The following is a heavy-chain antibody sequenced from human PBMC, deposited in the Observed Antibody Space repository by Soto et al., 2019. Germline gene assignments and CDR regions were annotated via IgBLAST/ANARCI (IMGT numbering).Heavy chain of an antibody. CDR1: GFSLSTSGVG. D-gene: IGHD3-3*01. V-gene: IGHV2-5*02. CDR3: AHVNDFWSGNDAFDI. CDR2: IYWDDDK. J-gene: IGHJ3*02. Sequence: QITLKESGPTLVKPTQTLTLTCTFSGFSLSTSGVGVGWIRQPPGKALEWLALIYWDDDKRYSPSLKSRLTITKDTSKNQVVLTMTNMDPVDTATYYCAHVNDFWSGNDAFDIWGQGTMVTVSS.